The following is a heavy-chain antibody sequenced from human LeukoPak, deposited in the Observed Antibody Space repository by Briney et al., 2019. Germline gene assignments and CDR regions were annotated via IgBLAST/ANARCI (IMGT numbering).Heavy chain of an antibody. Sequence: SGLALVKPTQALTLTCTFSGFLLSTSGMCVSWIRQPSGKALEWLSLIDWDDDKYYSTSLKTRLTLSKDTSKNQVVLTLTNMDPVDTATYYCAHSTTGTTPPFNYWGQGILVTVSS. J-gene: IGHJ4*02. V-gene: IGHV2-70*12. D-gene: IGHD1-7*01. CDR2: IDWDDDK. CDR3: AHSTTGTTPPFNY. CDR1: GFLLSTSGMC.